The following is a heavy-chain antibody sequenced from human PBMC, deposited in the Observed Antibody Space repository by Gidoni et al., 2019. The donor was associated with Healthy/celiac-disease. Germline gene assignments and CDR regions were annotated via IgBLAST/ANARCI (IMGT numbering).Heavy chain of an antibody. J-gene: IGHJ6*02. CDR1: GFPFSSYT. D-gene: IGHD7-27*01. CDR2: ISYDGSNK. Sequence: QVQLVESGGGVVQPGRSLRLSCAASGFPFSSYTMHWARQAPGKGLEWVAVISYDGSNKYYADSVKGRFTISRDKSKNMLYVQMNSLRAEDTAVYYCARGGDSGERYYYGMDVWGQGTTVTVSS. V-gene: IGHV3-30-3*01. CDR3: ARGGDSGERYYYGMDV.